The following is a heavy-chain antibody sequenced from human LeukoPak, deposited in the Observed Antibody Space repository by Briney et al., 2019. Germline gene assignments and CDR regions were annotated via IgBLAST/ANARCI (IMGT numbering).Heavy chain of an antibody. CDR3: ARALNYYFGMDV. V-gene: IGHV4-59*01. J-gene: IGHJ6*02. Sequence: KSSETLSLTCTVSGGSISTYYWSWLRQPPGKGLEWIGYIYYSGSTNYNPSLKSRVTISLDTSKNQFSLKLSSVTAADTAVYYCARALNYYFGMDVWGQGTTVTVSS. CDR2: IYYSGST. CDR1: GGSISTYY.